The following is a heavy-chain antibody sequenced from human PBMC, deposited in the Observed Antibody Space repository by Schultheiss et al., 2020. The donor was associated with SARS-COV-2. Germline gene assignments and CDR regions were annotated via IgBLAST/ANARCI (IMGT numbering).Heavy chain of an antibody. CDR1: GFTFSSYA. V-gene: IGHV3-15*01. CDR3: TTAIVVVTAKLSAFDI. CDR2: IKSKTDGGTT. D-gene: IGHD2-21*02. Sequence: GGSLRLSCAASGFTFSSYAMSWVRQAPGKGLEWVGRIKSKTDGGTTDYAAPVKGRFTISRDDSKNTLYLQMNSLKTEDTAVYYCTTAIVVVTAKLSAFDIWGQGTMVTVSS. J-gene: IGHJ3*02.